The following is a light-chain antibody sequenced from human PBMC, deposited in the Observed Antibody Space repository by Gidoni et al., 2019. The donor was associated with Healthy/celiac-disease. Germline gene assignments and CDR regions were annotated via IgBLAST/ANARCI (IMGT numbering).Light chain of an antibody. V-gene: IGKV3-15*01. CDR1: QSVRSN. CDR2: GAS. CDR3: QQYNNWPRT. J-gene: IGKJ1*01. Sequence: EIVMKQSPATLSVSPGERAPLSCRASQSVRSNSAWYQQKPGQAPRLLIYGASTRATGIPARFSGSGSGTEFTLTISSLQSEDFAVYYCQQYNNWPRTFGQGTKVEIK.